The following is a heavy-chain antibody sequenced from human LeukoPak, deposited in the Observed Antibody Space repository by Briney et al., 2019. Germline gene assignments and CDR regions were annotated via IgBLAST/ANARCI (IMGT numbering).Heavy chain of an antibody. D-gene: IGHD1-26*01. CDR2: MNPNSGNT. CDR1: GYTFTSYD. Sequence: ASVKVSCKASGYTFTSYDINWVRQATGQGLEWMGWMNPNSGNTGYAQKLQGRVTMTRNTSISTAYMELSSLRSEDTAVYYCARRWDSTFNDYWGQGTLVTVSS. J-gene: IGHJ4*02. V-gene: IGHV1-8*01. CDR3: ARRWDSTFNDY.